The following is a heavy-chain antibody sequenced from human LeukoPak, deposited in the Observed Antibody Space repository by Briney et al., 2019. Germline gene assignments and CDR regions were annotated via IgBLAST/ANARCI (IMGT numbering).Heavy chain of an antibody. D-gene: IGHD1-26*01. J-gene: IGHJ5*02. Sequence: GGSLRLSCAASGFTFSSYAMSWVRQAPGKGLEWVAVISYDGSNKYYADSVKGRFTISRDNSKNTLYLQMNSLRAEDTAVYYCARGSGVGATTFPFDPWGQGTLVTVSS. CDR3: ARGSGVGATTFPFDP. V-gene: IGHV3-30-3*01. CDR1: GFTFSSYA. CDR2: ISYDGSNK.